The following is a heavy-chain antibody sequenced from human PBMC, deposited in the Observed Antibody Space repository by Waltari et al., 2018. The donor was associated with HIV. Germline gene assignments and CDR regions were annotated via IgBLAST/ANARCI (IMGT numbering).Heavy chain of an antibody. D-gene: IGHD2-2*01. Sequence: QVQLVQSGAEVKKPGSSVKVSCKASGYTFTSYDINWVRQDTGQGLEWMGWMNHNSGNTGYAQKFQGRVTMTRDTSISTAYMELSSLRSDDTAVYYCARALGRGYCSSTSCFFDYWGQGPLVTVSS. V-gene: IGHV1-8*01. J-gene: IGHJ4*02. CDR1: GYTFTSYD. CDR3: ARALGRGYCSSTSCFFDY. CDR2: MNHNSGNT.